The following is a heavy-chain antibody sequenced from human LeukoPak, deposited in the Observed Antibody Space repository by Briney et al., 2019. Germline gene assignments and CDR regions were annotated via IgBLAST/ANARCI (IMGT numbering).Heavy chain of an antibody. V-gene: IGHV3-7*01. Sequence: PGGSLRLSCAASRFTLSNYWMSWVRQAPGKGLEWVANIKQDGSEKYYVDSVKGRFTISRDNAKNSLYLQMNSLRAEDTAVYYCARVGRLLWFGELVPHWGQGTLVTVSS. CDR2: IKQDGSEK. CDR1: RFTLSNYW. D-gene: IGHD3-10*01. J-gene: IGHJ4*02. CDR3: ARVGRLLWFGELVPH.